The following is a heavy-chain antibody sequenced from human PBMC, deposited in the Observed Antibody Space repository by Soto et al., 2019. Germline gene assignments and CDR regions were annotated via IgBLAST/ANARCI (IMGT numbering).Heavy chain of an antibody. D-gene: IGHD6-19*01. Sequence: QVQLVESGGDVVQPGRSLRLSCAASGFSFSSYSMHWVRQAPGKGLEWVAGIAYDGTGETYAGSVKGRFTISRDNFKNTLSLQMNSLRTEDSAVYYCAKVHCIPTTCGWGDAFAAWGQGTMLTVS. V-gene: IGHV3-30*18. CDR2: IAYDGTGE. CDR3: AKVHCIPTTCGWGDAFAA. J-gene: IGHJ3*01. CDR1: GFSFSSYS.